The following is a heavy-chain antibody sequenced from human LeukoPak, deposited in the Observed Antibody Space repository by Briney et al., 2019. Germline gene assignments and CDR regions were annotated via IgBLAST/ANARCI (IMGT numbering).Heavy chain of an antibody. Sequence: SETLSLTCTVSGGSISSYYWSWIRQPPGKGLEWIGYIYYSGSTNYNPSLKSRVTISVDTSKNQFSLKLSSVTAADTAVYYCARVRSSGWTDGWGQGTRVTVSS. CDR1: GGSISSYY. V-gene: IGHV4-59*01. CDR2: IYYSGST. J-gene: IGHJ4*02. D-gene: IGHD6-19*01. CDR3: ARVRSSGWTDG.